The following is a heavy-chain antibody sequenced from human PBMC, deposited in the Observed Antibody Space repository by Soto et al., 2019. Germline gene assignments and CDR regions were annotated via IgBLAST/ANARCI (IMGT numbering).Heavy chain of an antibody. CDR3: ARQSCSSTSCYLGGMDV. D-gene: IGHD2-2*01. CDR2: IYPGDSDT. Sequence: PGEPLKISCKGSGYSFTSYWIGWVRQMPGKGLEWMGIIYPGDSDTRYSPSFQGQVTISADKSISTAYLQWSSLKASDTAMYYCARQSCSSTSCYLGGMDVWGQGTTVTVSS. V-gene: IGHV5-51*01. J-gene: IGHJ6*02. CDR1: GYSFTSYW.